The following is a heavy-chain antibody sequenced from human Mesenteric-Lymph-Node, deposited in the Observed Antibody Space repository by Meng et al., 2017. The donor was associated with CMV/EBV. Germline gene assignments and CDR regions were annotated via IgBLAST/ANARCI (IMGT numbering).Heavy chain of an antibody. CDR1: GERCSGCY. V-gene: IGHV1-2*02. CDR2: NNPRSGDT. J-gene: IGHJ4*02. Sequence: GERCSGCYRNRVRQGRGKGIERGERNNPRSGDTKDAKMIKGGVTITRATSISTAYMEMTSLRSDDTAVYYCARGTFYSYSSGHYFAHWGQGTLVTVSS. D-gene: IGHD3/OR15-3a*01. CDR3: ARGTFYSYSSGHYFAH.